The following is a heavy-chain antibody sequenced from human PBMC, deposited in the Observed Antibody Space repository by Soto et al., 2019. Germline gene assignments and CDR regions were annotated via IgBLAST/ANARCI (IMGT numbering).Heavy chain of an antibody. CDR2: ISGDGGST. CDR1: GFTFSSYG. CDR3: ANRNDYGSGSYFPFDH. Sequence: EVQLLESGGGLVQPGGSLRLSCAASGFTFSSYGMSWVRQAPGKGLEWVSSISGDGGSTYYADSVKGRFTISRDNSKNTLYLPVSSLRAEDTAVYYCANRNDYGSGSYFPFDHWGQGTLVTVSS. D-gene: IGHD3-10*01. V-gene: IGHV3-23*01. J-gene: IGHJ4*02.